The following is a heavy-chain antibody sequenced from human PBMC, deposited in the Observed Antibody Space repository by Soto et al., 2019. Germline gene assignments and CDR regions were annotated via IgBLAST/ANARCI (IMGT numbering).Heavy chain of an antibody. CDR3: AKDIAAAGYNEYRNYNRFDP. D-gene: IGHD6-13*01. CDR2: IIPIFGTA. V-gene: IGHV1-69*05. CDR1: GGTFSSYA. Sequence: QVQLVQSGAEVKKPGSSVKVSCKASGGTFSSYAISWVRQAPGQGLEWMGGIIPIFGTANYAQKFQGRVTLTPDESASTAYKELSSLRSEDTTVDYCAKDIAAAGYNEYRNYNRFDPWGQGTLVTVSS. J-gene: IGHJ5*02.